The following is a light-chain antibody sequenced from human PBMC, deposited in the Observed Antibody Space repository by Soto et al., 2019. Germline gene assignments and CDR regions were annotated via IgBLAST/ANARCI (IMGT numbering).Light chain of an antibody. J-gene: IGKJ3*01. CDR2: AAS. Sequence: DIQLTQSPSFLSASVGDRVTITCRASQGISSYLAWYQQKPGKAPKLLIYAASTLQSGVPSRFSGSGSGTEFTLTISSLQPEDFATYYCQQLNSYPPFTFDPGTNVDIK. CDR1: QGISSY. V-gene: IGKV1-9*01. CDR3: QQLNSYPPFT.